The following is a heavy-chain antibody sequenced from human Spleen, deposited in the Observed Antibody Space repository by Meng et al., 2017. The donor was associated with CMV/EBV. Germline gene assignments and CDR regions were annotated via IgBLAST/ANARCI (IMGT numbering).Heavy chain of an antibody. CDR2: IQNDGGDK. J-gene: IGHJ4*02. CDR1: GFTFSTDT. D-gene: IGHD3-10*01. V-gene: IGHV3-30*02. CDR3: AKGPSNTWPRRGFDY. Sequence: GESLKISCAASGFTFSTDTVHWVRQAPGKGLDWVTLIQNDGGDKYYADSVKGRFTVSRVNSKNTVYLQMNSLTDEDTGVYYCAKGPSNTWPRRGFDYWGQGTVVTVSS.